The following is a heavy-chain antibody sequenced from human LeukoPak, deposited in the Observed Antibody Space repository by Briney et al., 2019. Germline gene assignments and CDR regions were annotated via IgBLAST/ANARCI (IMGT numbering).Heavy chain of an antibody. CDR3: ARQKWDRLTYYYYGMDV. D-gene: IGHD1-26*01. CDR2: VSYSGTP. V-gene: IGHV4-59*08. J-gene: IGHJ6*02. Sequence: SETLSLTCTVSGVSISSYYWSWIRQPPGKGLEWIGYVSYSGTPDSNPSLKSRVTISLDTSRNQFSLQLSSVTAADTAVYYCARQKWDRLTYYYYGMDVWGQGTTVTVSS. CDR1: GVSISSYY.